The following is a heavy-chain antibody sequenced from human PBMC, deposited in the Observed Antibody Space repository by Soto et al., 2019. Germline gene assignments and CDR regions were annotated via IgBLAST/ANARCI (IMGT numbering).Heavy chain of an antibody. J-gene: IGHJ6*02. D-gene: IGHD5-12*01. CDR1: GYTFTSYA. CDR3: AREFLSYSGYDYYYYGMDV. Sequence: ASVKVSCKASGYTFTSYAMHWVRQAPGQRLEWMGWINAGNGNTKYSQKFQGRVTITRDTSARTAYMELSSLRSEDTAVYYCAREFLSYSGYDYYYYGMDVWGQGTTVTVSS. CDR2: INAGNGNT. V-gene: IGHV1-3*01.